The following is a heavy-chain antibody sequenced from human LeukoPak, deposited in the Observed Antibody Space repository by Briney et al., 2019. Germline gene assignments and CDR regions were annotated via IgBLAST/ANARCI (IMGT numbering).Heavy chain of an antibody. CDR1: GYIFTSYG. Sequence: ASVKVSCKASGYIFTSYGITRVRQAPGKGLEWMGGFDPEDGETIYAQKFQGRVTMTEDTSTDTAYMELSSLRSEDTAVYYCATGSYCSGGSCWLSYFDYWGQGTLVTVSS. CDR3: ATGSYCSGGSCWLSYFDY. V-gene: IGHV1-24*01. J-gene: IGHJ4*02. D-gene: IGHD2-15*01. CDR2: FDPEDGET.